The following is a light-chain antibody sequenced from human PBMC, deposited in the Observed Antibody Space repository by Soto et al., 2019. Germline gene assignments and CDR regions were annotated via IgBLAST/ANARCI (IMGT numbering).Light chain of an antibody. V-gene: IGKV3-11*01. Sequence: EIVLAPSPATLSLSPGERATVSCRASQSVSGYLAWYQQKPGQAPRLLIYDASNRATGIPARFSGSGSGTDFTLTISSLEPEDFAVYYCQQRSNWPITFGQGTRLEIK. CDR1: QSVSGY. CDR3: QQRSNWPIT. CDR2: DAS. J-gene: IGKJ5*01.